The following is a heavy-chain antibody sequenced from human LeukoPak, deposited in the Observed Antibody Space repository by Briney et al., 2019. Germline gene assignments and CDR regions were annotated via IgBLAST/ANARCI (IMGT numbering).Heavy chain of an antibody. CDR1: GYIFTTSA. J-gene: IGHJ4*02. CDR2: INAGNGNT. Sequence: SVKVSCKAAGYIFTTSAIYWVRQAPGQRPEWMGWINAGNGNTKYSQKFQGRVSLTRDTSASAAYMELSRLTPEDTAVYYCTTSVSEGDEDGILTGFNYWGQGTLVTVSS. CDR3: TTSVSEGDEDGILTGFNY. V-gene: IGHV1-3*01. D-gene: IGHD3-9*01.